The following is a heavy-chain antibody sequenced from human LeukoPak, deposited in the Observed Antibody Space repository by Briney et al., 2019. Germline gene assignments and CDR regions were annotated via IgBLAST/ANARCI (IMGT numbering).Heavy chain of an antibody. Sequence: SETLSLTCTASGGSISSSSYYWGWIRLPPGKGLEWIGSIYYSGSTYYNPSLKSRVTISVDTSKNQFSLKLSSVTAADTAVYYCARDRKDAAAAYFDYWGQGTLVTVSS. D-gene: IGHD6-13*01. CDR3: ARDRKDAAAAYFDY. CDR1: GGSISSSSYY. V-gene: IGHV4-39*07. CDR2: IYYSGST. J-gene: IGHJ4*02.